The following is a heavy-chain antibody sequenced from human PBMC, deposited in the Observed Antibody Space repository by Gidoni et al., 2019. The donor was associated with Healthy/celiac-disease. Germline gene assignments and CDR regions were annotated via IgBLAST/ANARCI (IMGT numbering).Heavy chain of an antibody. CDR1: GGSFSGYY. J-gene: IGHJ3*02. CDR3: ARRTYYYGSGSYIRKGAFDI. D-gene: IGHD3-10*01. V-gene: IGHV4-34*01. CDR2: INHSGST. Sequence: QVQLQQWGAGLLKPSETLSHTCAVYGGSFSGYYWSWIRQPPGKGLEWIGEINHSGSTNYNPSLKSRVTISVDTSKNQFSLKLSSVTAADTAVYYCARRTYYYGSGSYIRKGAFDIWGQGTMVTVSS.